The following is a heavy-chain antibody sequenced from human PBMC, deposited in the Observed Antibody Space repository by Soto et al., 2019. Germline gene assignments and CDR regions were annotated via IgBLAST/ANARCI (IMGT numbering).Heavy chain of an antibody. Sequence: QVQLVESGGGVVQPGRSLRLSCAASGFTFSSYGMHWVRQAPGKGLEWVAVISYDGSNKYYADSVKGRFTISRDNSKNTLYLQMNSLRAEDTAVYYCAKRRGDGDDYYYYYMDVWGKGTTVTFSS. V-gene: IGHV3-30*18. CDR3: AKRRGDGDDYYYYYMDV. CDR2: ISYDGSNK. J-gene: IGHJ6*03. D-gene: IGHD4-17*01. CDR1: GFTFSSYG.